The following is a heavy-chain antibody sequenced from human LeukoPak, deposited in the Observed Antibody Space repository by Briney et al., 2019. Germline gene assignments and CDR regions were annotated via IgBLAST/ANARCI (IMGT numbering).Heavy chain of an antibody. CDR3: ARNSDYGDYVRYWYFDL. J-gene: IGHJ2*01. Sequence: PSVTLSLTCTVSGGSISSYYWSWIRQPPGKGLEWIGYIYYSGSTNYNPSLKSRVTISVDTSKNQFSLKLSSVTAADTAAYYCARNSDYGDYVRYWYFDLWGRGTLVTVSS. V-gene: IGHV4-59*08. D-gene: IGHD4-17*01. CDR2: IYYSGST. CDR1: GGSISSYY.